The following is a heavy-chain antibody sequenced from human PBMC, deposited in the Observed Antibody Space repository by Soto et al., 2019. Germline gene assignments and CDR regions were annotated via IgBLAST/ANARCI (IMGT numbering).Heavy chain of an antibody. D-gene: IGHD2-15*01. J-gene: IGHJ5*02. Sequence: SETLSLTCTVSGTSIGSSFTYNWGWIRQPPGKGLEWIGTISYSAITYYNPSLKSPVTISVDTSKNQFSLKLGSVTAADTAVYYCDRLVQLLQGRWFDPWGRGTLVTVSS. V-gene: IGHV4-39*07. CDR3: DRLVQLLQGRWFDP. CDR2: ISYSAIT. CDR1: GTSIGSSFTYN.